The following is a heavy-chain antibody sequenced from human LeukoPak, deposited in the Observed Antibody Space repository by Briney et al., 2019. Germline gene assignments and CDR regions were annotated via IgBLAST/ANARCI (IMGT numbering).Heavy chain of an antibody. CDR1: GGSISSYY. CDR3: ARGRRLMDYYYYGMDV. J-gene: IGHJ6*02. Sequence: SETLSLTCTVSGGSISSYYWSWLRQPPGKGLEWFGYIYYSGSTNYNPSLKSRVTISVDTSKNQFSLKLSSVTAADTAVYYCARGRRLMDYYYYGMDVWGQGTTVTVSS. D-gene: IGHD5-24*01. V-gene: IGHV4-59*01. CDR2: IYYSGST.